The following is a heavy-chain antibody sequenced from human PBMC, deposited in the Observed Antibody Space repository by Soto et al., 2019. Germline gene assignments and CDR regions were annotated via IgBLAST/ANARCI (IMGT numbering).Heavy chain of an antibody. CDR3: TTYTISLGYYSYYYYMDV. D-gene: IGHD3-9*01. V-gene: IGHV3-15*01. Sequence: EVQLVESGGGLVKPGGSLRLSCAASGFTFSNAWMSWVRQAPGKGLEWVGRIKSKTDGGTTDYAAPVKGRFTISRDDSKNTLYLQMNSLKTEDTAVYYCTTYTISLGYYSYYYYMDVWGKVTTVTVSS. CDR1: GFTFSNAW. J-gene: IGHJ6*03. CDR2: IKSKTDGGTT.